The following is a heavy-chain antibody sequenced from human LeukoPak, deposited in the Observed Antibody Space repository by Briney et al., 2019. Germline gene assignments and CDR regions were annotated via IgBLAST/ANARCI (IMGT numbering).Heavy chain of an antibody. Sequence: GGSLRLPCAASGFIFSHHGMHWVRQAPGKGLEWVAVIWSDGTNRFYADSVKGRFTISRDNSQNTVFLQMNSLTVEDTATYYCARDAQRGFDYSNSLKNWGHGTLVTVSS. CDR3: ARDAQRGFDYSNSLKN. V-gene: IGHV3-33*01. CDR2: IWSDGTNR. J-gene: IGHJ4*01. CDR1: GFIFSHHG. D-gene: IGHD4-11*01.